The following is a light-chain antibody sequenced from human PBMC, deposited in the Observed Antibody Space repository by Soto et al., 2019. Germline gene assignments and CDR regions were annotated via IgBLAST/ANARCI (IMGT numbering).Light chain of an antibody. Sequence: QSVLTQPASVSGSPGQSITISCTGTSSDVGGHNFVSWYQQHPGRAPKLMIYDVRNRPSGVSNRFSGSKSANTASLVNSGLQAEDEADYYCSSYSSSDTLVFGGGTKLTVL. CDR2: DVR. V-gene: IGLV2-14*03. J-gene: IGLJ2*01. CDR1: SSDVGGHNF. CDR3: SSYSSSDTLV.